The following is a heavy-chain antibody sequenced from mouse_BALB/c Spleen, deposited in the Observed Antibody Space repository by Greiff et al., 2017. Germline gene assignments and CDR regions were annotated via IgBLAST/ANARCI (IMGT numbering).Heavy chain of an antibody. CDR2: INPSTGYT. J-gene: IGHJ2*01. V-gene: IGHV1-7*01. CDR3: AIYYDYDYFDY. D-gene: IGHD2-4*01. CDR1: GYTFTSYW. Sequence: QVQLQQSGAELAKPGASVKMSCKASGYTFTSYWMHRVKQRPGQGLEWIGYINPSTGYTEYNQKFKDKATLTADKSSSTAYMQLSSLTSEDSAVYYCAIYYDYDYFDYWGQGTTLTVSS.